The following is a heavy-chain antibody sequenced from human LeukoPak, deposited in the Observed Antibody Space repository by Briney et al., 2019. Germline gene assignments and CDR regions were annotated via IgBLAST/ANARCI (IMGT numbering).Heavy chain of an antibody. Sequence: ASVKVSCKVSGYTLTELSMHCVRQAPGKGLEWMGGFDPEDGETIYAQKFQGRVTMTEDTSTDTAYMELSSLRSEDTAVYYCATDLSGSYYYFDYWGQGTLVTVSS. V-gene: IGHV1-24*01. CDR2: FDPEDGET. CDR3: ATDLSGSYYYFDY. CDR1: GYTLTELS. J-gene: IGHJ4*02. D-gene: IGHD1-26*01.